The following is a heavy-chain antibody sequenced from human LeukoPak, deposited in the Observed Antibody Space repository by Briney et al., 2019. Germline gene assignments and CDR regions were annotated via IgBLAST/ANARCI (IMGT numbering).Heavy chain of an antibody. CDR1: GYSISRGYY. D-gene: IGHD5-24*01. CDR2: IYHSGKT. CDR3: ARHRSGWLQSSFDY. J-gene: IGHJ4*02. V-gene: IGHV4-38-2*02. Sequence: SETLSLTCTVSGYSISRGYYWGWIRQPPGKGLEWIGSIYHSGKTYYNPSLKSRVTISLDTSKNQFSLKLSSVTAAGTAVYYCARHRSGWLQSSFDYWGQGTLVTVSS.